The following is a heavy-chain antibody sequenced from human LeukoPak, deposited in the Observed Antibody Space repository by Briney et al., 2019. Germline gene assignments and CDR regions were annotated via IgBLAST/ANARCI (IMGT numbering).Heavy chain of an antibody. Sequence: GGSLRLSCAASGFSFSSFWMHWVRQVAGKGLEWVSGISWNSGSIAYADSVKGRFTISRDNAKNLLHLQMNSLRPEDTALYYCVKDISFVVVTANPTYIDYWGQGTLVTVSS. CDR2: ISWNSGSI. CDR3: VKDISFVVVTANPTYIDY. CDR1: GFSFSSFW. V-gene: IGHV3-9*01. D-gene: IGHD2-21*02. J-gene: IGHJ4*02.